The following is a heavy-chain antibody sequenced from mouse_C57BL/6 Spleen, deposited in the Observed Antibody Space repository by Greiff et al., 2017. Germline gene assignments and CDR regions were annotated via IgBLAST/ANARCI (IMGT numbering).Heavy chain of an antibody. V-gene: IGHV5-17*01. D-gene: IGHD2-5*01. CDR2: ISSGSSTI. CDR1: GFTFSDYG. J-gene: IGHJ4*01. CDR3: ARRSNYDAMDY. Sequence: EVQRVESGGGLVKPGGSLKLSCAASGFTFSDYGMHWVRQAPEKGLEWVAYISSGSSTIYYADTVKGRFTISRDNAKNTRFLQMTSLRSEDTAMYYCARRSNYDAMDYWGQGTSVTVSS.